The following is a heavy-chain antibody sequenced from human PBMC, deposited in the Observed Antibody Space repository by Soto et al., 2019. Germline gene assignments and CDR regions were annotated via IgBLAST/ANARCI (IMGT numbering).Heavy chain of an antibody. CDR1: GFTFSSYG. CDR3: ATDTWGEVATNDY. Sequence: GGSLRLSCAASGFTFSSYGMHWVRQAPGKGLEWVAVIWYDGSNKYYADSVKGRFTISRDNSKNTLYLQMNSLRAEDTAVYYCATDTWGEVATNDYWGQGTLVTVSS. V-gene: IGHV3-33*01. D-gene: IGHD5-12*01. J-gene: IGHJ4*02. CDR2: IWYDGSNK.